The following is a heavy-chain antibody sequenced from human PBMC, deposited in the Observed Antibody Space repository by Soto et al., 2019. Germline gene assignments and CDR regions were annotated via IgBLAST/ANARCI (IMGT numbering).Heavy chain of an antibody. J-gene: IGHJ6*02. V-gene: IGHV3-48*02. CDR3: ARPEYSSSSDSMDV. CDR2: NSSSSSTI. D-gene: IGHD6-6*01. Sequence: EVQLVESGGGLVQPGGSLRLSCAASGFTFSSYSMNWVRQAPGKGLEWVSYNSSSSSTIYYSDSVKGRFTISRDNAKNSLYLQMNSLRDEDTAVYYCARPEYSSSSDSMDVWGQGTTVTVSS. CDR1: GFTFSSYS.